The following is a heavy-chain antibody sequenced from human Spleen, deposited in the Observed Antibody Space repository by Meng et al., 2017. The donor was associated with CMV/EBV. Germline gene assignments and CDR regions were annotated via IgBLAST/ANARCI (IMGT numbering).Heavy chain of an antibody. Sequence: SETLSLTCTVSGGSISSYYWSWIRQPPGKGLEWIGNIYCSRSTNYNPSLKSRVTISVDTSKNQFSLKLSSVTAADTAVYYCASGNFWSGYYTGTQLEGMDVWGQGTTVTVSS. J-gene: IGHJ6*02. V-gene: IGHV4-59*01. D-gene: IGHD3-3*01. CDR3: ASGNFWSGYYTGTQLEGMDV. CDR1: GGSISSYY. CDR2: IYCSRST.